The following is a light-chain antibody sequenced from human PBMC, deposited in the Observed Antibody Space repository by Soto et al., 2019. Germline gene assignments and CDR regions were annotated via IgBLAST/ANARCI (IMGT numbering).Light chain of an antibody. CDR2: DVS. V-gene: IGLV2-14*03. Sequence: QSALTEPASVSGSPGQSIAISCTGTSSDVGSYNYVSWNQQHPDKAPRLIIYDVSNRPSGVSDRFSGSKSGNTASLTISGLQAEDEADYYCTSYTGSSTPYVFGVGTKVTVL. CDR3: TSYTGSSTPYV. CDR1: SSDVGSYNY. J-gene: IGLJ1*01.